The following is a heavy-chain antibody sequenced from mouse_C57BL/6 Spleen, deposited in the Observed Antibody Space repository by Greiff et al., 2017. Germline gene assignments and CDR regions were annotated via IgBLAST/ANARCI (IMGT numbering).Heavy chain of an antibody. D-gene: IGHD1-1*01. Sequence: VQLQQPGAELVMPGASVKLSCKASGYTFTSYWMHWVKQRPGQGLEWIGEIDPSDSYTNYNQKFKGKSTLTVDKSSSTAYMQLSSLTSEDSAVYYCARGSYGSSPLGVWGTGTTVTVSS. J-gene: IGHJ1*03. CDR1: GYTFTSYW. V-gene: IGHV1-69*01. CDR2: IDPSDSYT. CDR3: ARGSYGSSPLGV.